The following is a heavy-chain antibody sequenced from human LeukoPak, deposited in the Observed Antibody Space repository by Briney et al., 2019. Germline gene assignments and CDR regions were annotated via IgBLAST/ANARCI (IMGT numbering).Heavy chain of an antibody. J-gene: IGHJ4*02. CDR3: ARKVGSFDY. V-gene: IGHV1-69*05. CDR2: IIPIFGTA. Sequence: ASVKVSCKASGGTFSSYAISWVRQAPGQRLEWMGRIIPIFGTANYAQKFQGRVTITTDESTSTAYMELSSLRAEDTAVYYCARKVGSFDYWGQGTLVTVSS. D-gene: IGHD1-26*01. CDR1: GGTFSSYA.